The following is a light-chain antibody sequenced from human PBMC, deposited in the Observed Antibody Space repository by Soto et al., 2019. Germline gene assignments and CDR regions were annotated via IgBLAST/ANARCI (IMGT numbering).Light chain of an antibody. CDR3: QQRSNT. V-gene: IGKV3-11*01. CDR2: EAS. CDR1: QNVNYY. J-gene: IGKJ5*01. Sequence: EIVLTQSPATLSLSPGERATLSCRASQNVNYYLAWYQQKPGQAPRLLIYEASNRATGIPARFSGSGSGTDFTLTISSLEPEDFAVYYCQQRSNTFGQGTRLEIK.